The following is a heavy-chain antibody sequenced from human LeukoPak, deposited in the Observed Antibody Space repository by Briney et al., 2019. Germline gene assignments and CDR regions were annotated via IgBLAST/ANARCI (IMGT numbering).Heavy chain of an antibody. D-gene: IGHD6-19*01. J-gene: IGHJ4*02. CDR3: AXESGYSSGWYWFDY. Sequence: GASVKVSCKASGYTFTGYYMHWVRQAPGQGLEWMGWINPNSGGTNYAQKFQGRVTMTRDTSISTAYMELSRLRSDDTAVYYCAXESGYSSGWYWFDYWGQGTLVTVSS. CDR2: INPNSGGT. V-gene: IGHV1-2*02. CDR1: GYTFTGYY.